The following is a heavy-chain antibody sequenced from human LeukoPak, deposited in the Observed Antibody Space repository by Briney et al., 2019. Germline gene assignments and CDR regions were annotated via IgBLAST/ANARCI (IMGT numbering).Heavy chain of an antibody. CDR1: GGSISSSSYY. V-gene: IGHV4-39*01. D-gene: IGHD4-17*01. Sequence: SETLSLTCTVSGGSISSSSYYWGWIRQPPGKGLEWIGSIYYSGSTYYNPSLRSRVTISVDTSKNQFSLKLSSVTAADTAVYYCARGTTVTTLGSWGQGTLVTVSS. J-gene: IGHJ5*02. CDR2: IYYSGST. CDR3: ARGTTVTTLGS.